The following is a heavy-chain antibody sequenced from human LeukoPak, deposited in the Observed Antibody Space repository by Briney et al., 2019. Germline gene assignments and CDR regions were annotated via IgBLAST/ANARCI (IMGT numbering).Heavy chain of an antibody. V-gene: IGHV3-30*02. CDR1: GFTFSKYG. Sequence: GGSLRLSCAASGFTFSKYGIHWVRQAPGKGLEWVAVIWYDGRTKYYADSVKGRFTISRDNSKNTLNLQMNSLRAEDTAVYYCVKDRTGTYTLDYWGQGTLVTVSS. CDR3: VKDRTGTYTLDY. D-gene: IGHD3-10*01. CDR2: IWYDGRTK. J-gene: IGHJ4*02.